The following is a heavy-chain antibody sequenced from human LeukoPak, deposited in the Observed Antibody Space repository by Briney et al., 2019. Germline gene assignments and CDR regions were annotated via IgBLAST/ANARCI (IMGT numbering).Heavy chain of an antibody. J-gene: IGHJ4*02. V-gene: IGHV1-18*01. Sequence: ASVNVSCKASGYTFTSYGNGWVRQPPGQGLEWMGWISAYNANRNYAQKLQGRVTMTTDTSTSTAYMELRSLRSDDTAVYYCARGYDSSGYPSPGYDYWGQGTLVTVSS. CDR2: ISAYNANR. CDR1: GYTFTSYG. D-gene: IGHD3-22*01. CDR3: ARGYDSSGYPSPGYDY.